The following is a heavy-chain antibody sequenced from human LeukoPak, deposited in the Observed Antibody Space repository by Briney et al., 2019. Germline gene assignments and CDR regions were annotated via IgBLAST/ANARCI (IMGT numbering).Heavy chain of an antibody. J-gene: IGHJ4*02. CDR1: GFSVGHNY. D-gene: IGHD1-26*01. CDR3: AGTYSIGFAY. V-gene: IGHV3-66*02. Sequence: GGSLRLSCEASGFSVGHNYMTWVRQAPGKGLEWVSIIKTGGDTYYADSVTGRFTISRDNSRNTLYLQMNSLRVEDTAVYYCAGTYSIGFAYWGQGTLVTVSS. CDR2: IKTGGDT.